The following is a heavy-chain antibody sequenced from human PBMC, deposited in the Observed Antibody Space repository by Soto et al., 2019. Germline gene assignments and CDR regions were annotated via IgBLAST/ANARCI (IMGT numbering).Heavy chain of an antibody. CDR1: GFAFNNYG. Sequence: GGSLRLSCTVSGFAFNNYGINWVRQAPGKGLEWVSSISKSDYTYYPDSVKGRFTISRDNAKNSVPLQMNTLRVEDTAVYYCAREDSIIIPAVSDFWGQGTLVTVSS. CDR2: ISKSDYT. V-gene: IGHV3-21*01. CDR3: AREDSIIIPAVSDF. D-gene: IGHD2-2*01. J-gene: IGHJ4*02.